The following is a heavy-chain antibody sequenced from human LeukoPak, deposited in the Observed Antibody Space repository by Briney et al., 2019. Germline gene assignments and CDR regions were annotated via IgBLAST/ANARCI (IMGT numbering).Heavy chain of an antibody. D-gene: IGHD6-19*01. Sequence: GASVKVSCKVSGYTLTELSMHWVRQAPGKGLEWMGGFDPEDGETIYAQEFQGRVTMTEDTSTDTAYMELSSLRSEDTAVYYCATDGGGSGWTFDIWGQGTLVTVSS. V-gene: IGHV1-24*01. CDR3: ATDGGGSGWTFDI. J-gene: IGHJ4*02. CDR1: GYTLTELS. CDR2: FDPEDGET.